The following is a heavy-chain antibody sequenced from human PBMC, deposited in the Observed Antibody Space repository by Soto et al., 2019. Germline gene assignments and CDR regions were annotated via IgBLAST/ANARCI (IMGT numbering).Heavy chain of an antibody. Sequence: EVQLVESGGGLVQPGGSLRLSCAASGFPFSGYWMHWVRQAPGKGLVWVSRMNSDGSTINYAESVKGRFTISRDNAENTLYLQMNSLRAEDTAVYYCARDVENDGNYYIDARGKGTTVTVSS. D-gene: IGHD1-1*01. CDR2: MNSDGSTI. CDR3: ARDVENDGNYYIDA. CDR1: GFPFSGYW. V-gene: IGHV3-74*01. J-gene: IGHJ6*03.